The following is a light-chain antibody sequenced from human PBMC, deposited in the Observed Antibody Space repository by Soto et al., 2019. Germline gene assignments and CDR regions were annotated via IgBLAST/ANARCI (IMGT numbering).Light chain of an antibody. J-gene: IGKJ3*01. CDR2: GAS. Sequence: EILMTQSPATLSVSPGARATLSCRASQTLNRNLAWYQQKPGQAPRLIIYGASTRASGIPARFSGSGSGTEFTLTISSLQSEDFTLYYCQHYNDWPPAFTFGPGTKVD. CDR3: QHYNDWPPAFT. V-gene: IGKV3D-15*01. CDR1: QTLNRN.